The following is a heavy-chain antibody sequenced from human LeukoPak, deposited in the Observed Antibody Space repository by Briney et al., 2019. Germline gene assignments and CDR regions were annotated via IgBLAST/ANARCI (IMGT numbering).Heavy chain of an antibody. Sequence: SXXVSCKASGYTFTSYGISWVRQAPGQGLEWMGWISAYNGNTNYAQKLQGRVTMTTDTSTSTDYMEMRRLRSDDTAVYYCERDLSGILAARPFDYWGQGTLVTVSS. CDR3: ERDLSGILAARPFDY. V-gene: IGHV1-18*01. J-gene: IGHJ4*02. D-gene: IGHD6-6*01. CDR1: GYTFTSYG. CDR2: ISAYNGNT.